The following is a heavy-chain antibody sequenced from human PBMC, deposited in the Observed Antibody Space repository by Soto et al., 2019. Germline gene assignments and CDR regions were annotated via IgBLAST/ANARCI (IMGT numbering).Heavy chain of an antibody. Sequence: PSETLSLTCAFSGGSISSSNWWSWVRQPPGKGLEWFGGIYHSGSTNYNPSLKSRVTISVDTSKNQFSLKLSSVTAADTAVYYCASLSAGYYYDSSGYYFDYWGQGTLVTVSS. J-gene: IGHJ4*02. CDR1: GGSISSSNW. D-gene: IGHD3-22*01. CDR2: IYHSGST. V-gene: IGHV4-4*02. CDR3: ASLSAGYYYDSSGYYFDY.